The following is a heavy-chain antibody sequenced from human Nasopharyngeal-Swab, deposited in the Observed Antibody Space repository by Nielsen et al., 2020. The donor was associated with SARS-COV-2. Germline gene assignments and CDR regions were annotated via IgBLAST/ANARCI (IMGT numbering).Heavy chain of an antibody. Sequence: LETLSLRCSVSGGSISDYHWSWIRQPPGKGLEWIGYIYSNGGTNYNPSFKSRLTTSVDTSKNQFSLKLSSVTAEDTAVYYCARRGKDSYGYHYYYMDVWGKGATVTVSS. J-gene: IGHJ6*03. CDR1: GGSISDYH. CDR3: ARRGKDSYGYHYYYMDV. D-gene: IGHD5-18*01. V-gene: IGHV4-59*08. CDR2: IYSNGGT.